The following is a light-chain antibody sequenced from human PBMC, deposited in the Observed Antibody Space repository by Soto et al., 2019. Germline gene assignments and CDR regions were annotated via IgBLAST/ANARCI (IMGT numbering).Light chain of an antibody. CDR1: QSISSW. CDR2: KAS. V-gene: IGKV1-5*03. CDR3: LQYNSYPWT. Sequence: DIQMTQSPSTLSASVGARVTITCRASQSISSWLSWYQQEPGKPPKLLIYKASSLESGVPSRFGGSGSGTEFTLTISSLQPDDFATYYCLQYNSYPWTFGQGTKVDIK. J-gene: IGKJ1*01.